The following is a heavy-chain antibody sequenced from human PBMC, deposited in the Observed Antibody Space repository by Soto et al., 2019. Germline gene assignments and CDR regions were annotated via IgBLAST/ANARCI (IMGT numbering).Heavy chain of an antibody. CDR1: GFTFKIYG. CDR2: ISFDGSNK. D-gene: IGHD3-22*01. J-gene: IGHJ4*02. V-gene: IGHV3-30*18. Sequence: QVQLVESGGGVVQSGRSLRLSCATSGFTFKIYGMHWVRQAPGKGLEWVAVISFDGSNKFYADSVKGRFTISRDNSKNTLYLQMNSLRAEDTAVYYCAKTSRSSGYYSYFDYWGQGTLVTVSS. CDR3: AKTSRSSGYYSYFDY.